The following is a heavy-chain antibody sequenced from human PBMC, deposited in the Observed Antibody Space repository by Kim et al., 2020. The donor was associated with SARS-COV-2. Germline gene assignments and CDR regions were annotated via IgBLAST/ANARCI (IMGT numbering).Heavy chain of an antibody. CDR1: GGTFSSYA. J-gene: IGHJ5*02. D-gene: IGHD1-7*01. Sequence: SVKVSCKASGGTFSSYAISWVRQAPGQGLEWMGGIIPIFGTANYAQKFQGRVTITADESTSTAYMELSSLRSEDTAVYYCASDSQTNSPPFDPWGQGTLVTVSS. V-gene: IGHV1-69*13. CDR3: ASDSQTNSPPFDP. CDR2: IIPIFGTA.